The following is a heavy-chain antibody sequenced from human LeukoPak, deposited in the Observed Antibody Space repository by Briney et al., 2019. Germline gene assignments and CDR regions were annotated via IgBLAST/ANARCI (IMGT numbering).Heavy chain of an antibody. J-gene: IGHJ5*02. CDR3: ARGPRNDP. D-gene: IGHD1-14*01. CDR1: GYPFTTWE. CDR2: VHPNSGNT. V-gene: IGHV1-8*01. Sequence: ASVRVSCKTSGYPFTTWEINWVRQAAGQGLEWMGWVHPNSGNTAYAQKFQGRVTMTRDTSMSTAYMELSGLRFDDTAVYFCARGPRNDPWGQGTPVTVSS.